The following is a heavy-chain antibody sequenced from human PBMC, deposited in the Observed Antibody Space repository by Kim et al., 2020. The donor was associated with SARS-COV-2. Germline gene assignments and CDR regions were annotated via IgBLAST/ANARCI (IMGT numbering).Heavy chain of an antibody. Sequence: ASVKVSCKTSGYTFTGYYMHWVRQAPGQGLEWMGWINPNNGGTKYAQKFQGRVTMTRDTCISTAYMELSSLRSDDTAVYYCARGGEIAMAGSFAYYFDNWGQGTLVTVSS. J-gene: IGHJ4*02. D-gene: IGHD6-19*01. CDR2: INPNNGGT. V-gene: IGHV1-2*02. CDR3: ARGGEIAMAGSFAYYFDN. CDR1: GYTFTGYY.